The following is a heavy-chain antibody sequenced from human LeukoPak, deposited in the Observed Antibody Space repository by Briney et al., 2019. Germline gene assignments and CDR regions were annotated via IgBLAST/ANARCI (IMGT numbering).Heavy chain of an antibody. D-gene: IGHD4-23*01. Sequence: PSETLSLTCTVSGGSISSGSYYWSWIRQPPGKGLEWIGYIYYSGSTNYNPSLKSRVTISVDTSKNQFSLKLSSVTAADTAVYYCARARRARWSSFDYWAREPWSPSPQ. J-gene: IGHJ4*02. CDR3: ARARRARWSSFDY. CDR1: GGSISSGSYY. V-gene: IGHV4-61*01. CDR2: IYYSGST.